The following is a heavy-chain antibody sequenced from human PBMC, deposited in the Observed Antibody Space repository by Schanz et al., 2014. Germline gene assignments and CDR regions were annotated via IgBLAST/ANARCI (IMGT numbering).Heavy chain of an antibody. CDR2: MSYDGSIK. V-gene: IGHV3-30*03. Sequence: ADLVESGGGLIQRGESLRLSCSASGFSFSSYGMHWVRQAPGKGLEWVAAMSYDGSIKYYGDSVKGRFTISRDNSKNTLYLHMNTLRSEDTAVYSCARGIGGYGANNYFDYWGQGTLXTVSS. CDR3: ARGIGGYGANNYFDY. CDR1: GFSFSSYG. J-gene: IGHJ4*02. D-gene: IGHD5-12*01.